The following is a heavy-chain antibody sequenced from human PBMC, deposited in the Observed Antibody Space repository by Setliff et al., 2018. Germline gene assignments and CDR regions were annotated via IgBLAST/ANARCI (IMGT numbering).Heavy chain of an antibody. CDR2: IYTSWST. D-gene: IGHD3-3*01. Sequence: SETLSLTCTVSGDSINSRTNYWGWFRQPAGKELEWIGQIYTSWSTNYNPSLKSRVTISLDTSKNQFSLSLTSVTAEDTAVYYCARMSGFQYIDVWDKGTTVTVSS. CDR3: ARMSGFQYIDV. J-gene: IGHJ6*03. V-gene: IGHV4-61*09. CDR1: GDSINSRTNY.